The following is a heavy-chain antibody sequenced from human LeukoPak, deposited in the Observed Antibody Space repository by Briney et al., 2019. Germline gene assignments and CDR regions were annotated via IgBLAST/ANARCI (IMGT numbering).Heavy chain of an antibody. CDR2: ISFDGSNK. J-gene: IGHJ4*02. V-gene: IGHV3-30*03. CDR3: ASARTLYGYSGYDEPYFDY. CDR1: GFTFSTYD. D-gene: IGHD5-12*01. Sequence: GGSLRLSCAASGFTFSTYDMHWVRQAPGKGLEWVAVISFDGSNKYYADSVKGRFTISRDNSKNTLYLEMNSLRAEDTAVYYCASARTLYGYSGYDEPYFDYWGQGTLVTVSS.